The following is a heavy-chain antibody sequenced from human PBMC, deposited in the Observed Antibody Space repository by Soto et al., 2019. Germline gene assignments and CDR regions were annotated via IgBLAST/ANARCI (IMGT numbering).Heavy chain of an antibody. V-gene: IGHV1-69*13. J-gene: IGHJ4*02. CDR1: GGPFSSYA. D-gene: IGHD5-18*01. CDR3: ARDLMVKGKLDY. CDR2: IIPISGTA. Sequence: SVKVSFKASGGPFSSYAMSSVRQAPGQGLEWMGGIIPISGTANYAQKFQGRVTITADESTSTAYMELSSLRSEDTAVYYCARDLMVKGKLDYWGQGTMVTVSS.